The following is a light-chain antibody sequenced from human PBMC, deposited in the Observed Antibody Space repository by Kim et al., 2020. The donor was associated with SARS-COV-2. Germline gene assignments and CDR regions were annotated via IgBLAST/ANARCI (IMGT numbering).Light chain of an antibody. CDR2: KAS. V-gene: IGKV1-5*03. Sequence: LSASVGARVTITCRASQSISSWLAWYQQKPGKAPKLLIYKASSLESGVPSRFSGSGSGTEFTLTISSLQPDDFATYYCQQYNSPYSFGQGTKLEI. J-gene: IGKJ2*03. CDR3: QQYNSPYS. CDR1: QSISSW.